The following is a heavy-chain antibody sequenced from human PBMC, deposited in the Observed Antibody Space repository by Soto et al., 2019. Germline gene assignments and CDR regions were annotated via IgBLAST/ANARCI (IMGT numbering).Heavy chain of an antibody. D-gene: IGHD3-9*01. CDR3: ARDKNVLRYFDWLPNRYGMDV. J-gene: IGHJ6*02. Sequence: GGSLRLSCVGSGFTFSSNWMTWVRQAPGKGLEWVGNIRQDGSEKKYVDSVKGRFTISRDNAKNSLYLQMNSLRAEDTAVYYCARDKNVLRYFDWLPNRYGMDVWGQGTTVTVSS. CDR2: IRQDGSEK. CDR1: GFTFSSNW. V-gene: IGHV3-7*04.